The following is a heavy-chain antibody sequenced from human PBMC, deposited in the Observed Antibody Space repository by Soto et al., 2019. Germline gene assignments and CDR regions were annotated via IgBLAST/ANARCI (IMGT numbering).Heavy chain of an antibody. D-gene: IGHD3-22*01. CDR2: IYYSGST. J-gene: IGHJ6*02. CDR3: ARAHEKYYYDSSGYKTYYYYGMDV. Sequence: PSETLSLTCTVAGGSSSSYYWSWIRQPPGKGLEWIGYIYYSGSTNYNPSLKSRVTISVDTSKNQFSLKLSSVTAADTAVYYCARAHEKYYYDSSGYKTYYYYGMDVWGQGTTVTVSS. V-gene: IGHV4-59*01. CDR1: GGSSSSYY.